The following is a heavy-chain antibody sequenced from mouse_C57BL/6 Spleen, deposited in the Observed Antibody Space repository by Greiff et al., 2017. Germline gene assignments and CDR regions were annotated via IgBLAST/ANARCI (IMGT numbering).Heavy chain of an antibody. CDR1: GYTFTSYW. V-gene: IGHV1-50*01. Sequence: QVHVKQPGAELVKPGASVKLSCKASGYTFTSYWMQWVKQRPGQGLEWIGEIDPSDSYTNYNQKFKGKATWTVDTSSSTAYMQLSSLTSEDSAVYYCARRGDSSGDHYWGQGTTLTVSS. D-gene: IGHD3-2*02. CDR3: ARRGDSSGDHY. CDR2: IDPSDSYT. J-gene: IGHJ2*01.